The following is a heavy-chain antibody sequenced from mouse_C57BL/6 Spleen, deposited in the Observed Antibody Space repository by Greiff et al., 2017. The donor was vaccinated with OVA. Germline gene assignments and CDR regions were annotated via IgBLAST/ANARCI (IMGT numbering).Heavy chain of an antibody. D-gene: IGHD2-1*01. V-gene: IGHV10-1*01. CDR3: VRHEGNHDMDY. J-gene: IGHJ4*01. CDR1: GFTFNTYA. CDR2: IRSKSNNYAT. Sequence: EVKLVESGGGLVQPKGSLKLSCAASGFTFNTYAMNWVRQAPGKGLEWVARIRSKSNNYATYYADSVKDRFTISREDAESMLYLQMNNLRTEDTAMYYCVRHEGNHDMDYWGQGTSVTVSS.